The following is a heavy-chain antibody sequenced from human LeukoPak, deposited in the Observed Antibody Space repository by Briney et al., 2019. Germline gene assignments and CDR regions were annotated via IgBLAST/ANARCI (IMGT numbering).Heavy chain of an antibody. CDR3: AKDPATRDGHGAWFDP. D-gene: IGHD5-24*01. J-gene: IGHJ5*02. CDR1: GFTFDDYA. CDR2: ISGDGGST. V-gene: IGHV3-43*02. Sequence: GGSLRLSCAAPGFTFDDYAIHWVRQAPGKGLEWVSLISGDGGSTYYADSVKGRFTISRDNSINSLYLQMNSLRTEDTALYYCAKDPATRDGHGAWFDPWGQGTLVTVSS.